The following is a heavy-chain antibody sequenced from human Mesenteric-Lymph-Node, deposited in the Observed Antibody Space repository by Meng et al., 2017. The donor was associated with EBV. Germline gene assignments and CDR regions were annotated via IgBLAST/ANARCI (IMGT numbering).Heavy chain of an antibody. V-gene: IGHV1-69*01. D-gene: IGHD3-9*01. CDR3: ARDSTYYDILTGYRDRGLNFDY. Sequence: VRLVRCGAGVKTPGSSVKVSCKASGGTVSSYASSWVRQAPGQGLEWMGGIIPIFGTANYAQKFQGRVTITADESTSTAYMELSSLRSEDTAVYYCARDSTYYDILTGYRDRGLNFDYWGQGTLVTVSS. J-gene: IGHJ4*02. CDR2: IIPIFGTA. CDR1: GGTVSSYA.